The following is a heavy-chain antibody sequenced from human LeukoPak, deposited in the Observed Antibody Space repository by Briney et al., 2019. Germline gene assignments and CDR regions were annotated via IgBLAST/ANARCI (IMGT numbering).Heavy chain of an antibody. J-gene: IGHJ4*02. CDR1: GFSLSSSGVG. V-gene: IGHV2-5*01. CDR3: AHLFGGLNRGFGYFDY. Sequence: SGPTLVNPTQTLTLTCTFSGFSLSSSGVGVGWIRQPPGKALEWLALIYWNDDKRYSPSLKSRLTITKDTSKNQVVLTMTNLDPVDTATYYCAHLFGGLNRGFGYFDYWGQGTLVTVSS. CDR2: IYWNDDK. D-gene: IGHD3-10*01.